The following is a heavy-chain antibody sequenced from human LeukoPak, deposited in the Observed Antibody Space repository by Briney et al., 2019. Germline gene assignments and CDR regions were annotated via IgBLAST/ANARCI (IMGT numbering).Heavy chain of an antibody. Sequence: GSSVKVSCKASGYTFTSYYMHWVRQAPGQGLEWMGIINPSGGSTSYAQKFQGRVTMTRDTSTSTVYMELSSLRSEDTAVYYCARAMLLTYYYDSSGYYYSPYFDYWGQGTLVTVSS. CDR2: INPSGGST. J-gene: IGHJ4*02. V-gene: IGHV1-46*01. D-gene: IGHD3-22*01. CDR1: GYTFTSYY. CDR3: ARAMLLTYYYDSSGYYYSPYFDY.